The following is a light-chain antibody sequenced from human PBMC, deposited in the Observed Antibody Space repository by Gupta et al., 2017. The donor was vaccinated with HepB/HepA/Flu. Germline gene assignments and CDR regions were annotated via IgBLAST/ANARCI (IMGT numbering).Light chain of an antibody. CDR3: SSCKTSSTHVV. J-gene: IGLJ2*01. V-gene: IGLV2-14*01. CDR1: SSDVGGYNY. Sequence: QSALTQPASVSGSPAQSVTISCTGTSSDVGGYNYVPWYQQHPGKAPKLLIYDDSNRPSGVPKRFSGSKSGNTAYLTITGVQAEDEAEYYCSSCKTSSTHVVFGGGTKLTVL. CDR2: DDS.